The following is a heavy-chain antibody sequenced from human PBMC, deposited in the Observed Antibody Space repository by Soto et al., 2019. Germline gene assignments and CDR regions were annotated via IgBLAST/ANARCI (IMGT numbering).Heavy chain of an antibody. V-gene: IGHV5-51*01. D-gene: IGHD3-9*01. CDR2: IYPADSDT. CDR1: GYNFTTYW. Sequence: GESLKISCKASGYNFTTYWIGWVRQMPGKGLELMGVIYPADSDTRYRPPFQGQVTFSADKSLTTAYLQWNSLKASDTAMYYCARQIYYDILTGPHDAFDIWGQGTMVTVSS. CDR3: ARQIYYDILTGPHDAFDI. J-gene: IGHJ3*02.